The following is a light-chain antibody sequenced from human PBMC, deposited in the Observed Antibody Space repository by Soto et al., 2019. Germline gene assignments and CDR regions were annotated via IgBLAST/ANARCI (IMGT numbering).Light chain of an antibody. CDR3: QQYDTLRVT. V-gene: IGKV1-33*01. Sequence: DIQMTQSPSSLSASVGDRVTITCQASQDITNYLNWYQQKPGKAPNLLIYDASNLETGVPSRFSGSGSVTHFTVTISCLQPEDIATDYFQQYDTLRVTFGHWTKVHSK. CDR1: QDITNY. J-gene: IGKJ3*01. CDR2: DAS.